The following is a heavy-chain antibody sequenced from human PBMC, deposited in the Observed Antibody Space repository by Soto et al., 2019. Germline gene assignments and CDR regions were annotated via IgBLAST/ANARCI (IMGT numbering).Heavy chain of an antibody. V-gene: IGHV4-34*01. D-gene: IGHD1-26*01. CDR2: INHGGTT. Sequence: QAQLQQWGAGLLKPSETLSLIRAVYGGSFSGYYWTWIRQAPGKGLEWIGQINHGGTTVYNPSLKSRVTISVDTSKKQFSLKLQSVTAADTAVYYCARGRGASTGWGYYNSYGLDVWGQGTTVTVSS. CDR1: GGSFSGYY. J-gene: IGHJ6*02. CDR3: ARGRGASTGWGYYNSYGLDV.